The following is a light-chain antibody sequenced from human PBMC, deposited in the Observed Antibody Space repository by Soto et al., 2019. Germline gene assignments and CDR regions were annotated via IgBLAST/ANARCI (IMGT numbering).Light chain of an antibody. CDR3: NSYTSRYTFV. J-gene: IGLJ1*01. CDR1: STDVGAYNY. V-gene: IGLV2-8*01. CDR2: EVS. Sequence: QSALTQPPSASGSPGQSVTISCTGTSTDVGAYNYVSWYQQHPGKAPKLMIYEVSKRPSGVPDRFSGSKSGNTASLTISGLQPEDEADYYCNSYTSRYTFVLGTGTKLTVL.